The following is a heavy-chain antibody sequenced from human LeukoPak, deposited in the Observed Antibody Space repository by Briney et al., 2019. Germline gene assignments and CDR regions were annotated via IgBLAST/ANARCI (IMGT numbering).Heavy chain of an antibody. D-gene: IGHD6-13*01. CDR1: GYTFTGYD. Sequence: ASVKVSCKASGYTFTGYDINWVRQATGQGLEWMGWMNPNSGNTGYAQKFQGRVTVTRNTSISTAYMELSSLRSEDTAVYYCARGLIWSSSSCYVYYYYMDVWGKGTTVTVSS. J-gene: IGHJ6*03. CDR3: ARGLIWSSSSCYVYYYYMDV. V-gene: IGHV1-8*01. CDR2: MNPNSGNT.